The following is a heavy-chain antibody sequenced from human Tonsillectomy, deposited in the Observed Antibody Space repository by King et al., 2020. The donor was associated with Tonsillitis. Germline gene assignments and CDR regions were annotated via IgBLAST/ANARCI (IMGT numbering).Heavy chain of an antibody. CDR1: GYTFTSYG. CDR2: ISAYTGNT. D-gene: IGHD2-2*01. V-gene: IGHV1-18*01. Sequence: QLVQSGAEVKKPGASVKISCKASGYTFTSYGISWVRQAPGQGLEWMGWISAYTGNTNYAQKLQGRVTMTTDTSTNTAYMELRSLRADDTAVYYCAREYCSSTSCYYYYMDVWGKGTTVTVSS. J-gene: IGHJ6*03. CDR3: AREYCSSTSCYYYYMDV.